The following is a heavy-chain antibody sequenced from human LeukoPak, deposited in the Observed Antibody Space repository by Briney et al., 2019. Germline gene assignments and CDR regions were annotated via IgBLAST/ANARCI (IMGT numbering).Heavy chain of an antibody. Sequence: PSETLSLTCTVSGGSISSYYWSWIRQPPGKGLEWIGYIYYSGSTNYDPSLKSRVTISVDTSKNQFSLKLSSVTAADTAVYYCARDRTRRGSNYYGMDVWGQGTTVTDSS. J-gene: IGHJ6*02. CDR3: ARDRTRRGSNYYGMDV. V-gene: IGHV4-59*01. CDR1: GGSISSYY. D-gene: IGHD1-1*01. CDR2: IYYSGST.